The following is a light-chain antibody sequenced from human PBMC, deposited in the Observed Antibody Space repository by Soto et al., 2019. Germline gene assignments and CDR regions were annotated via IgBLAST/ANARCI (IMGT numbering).Light chain of an antibody. CDR2: DAS. V-gene: IGKV1-5*01. CDR3: QQYNSYSV. J-gene: IGKJ2*01. CDR1: QSISSW. Sequence: DIQMTQSPSTLSASVGDIVTITCRASQSISSWLAWYQQKPGKAPKLLIYDASSLESGVPSRFSGSGSGTEFTLTISSLQPDDFATYYCQQYNSYSVFGQGTKLEIK.